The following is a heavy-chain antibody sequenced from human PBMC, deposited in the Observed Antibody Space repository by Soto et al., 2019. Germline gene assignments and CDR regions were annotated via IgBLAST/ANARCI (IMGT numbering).Heavy chain of an antibody. CDR3: ARGRYYGSGPVSY. V-gene: IGHV4-30-4*01. J-gene: IGHJ4*02. CDR2: IYYSGST. CDR1: GGSISSGDYY. D-gene: IGHD3-10*01. Sequence: QVQLQESGPGLVKPSQTLSLTCTVSGGSISSGDYYWSWIRQPPGKGLEWIGYIYYSGSTYYNPSIKRRVTISVAPSKTPCSLKLGSVTAADTAVYSCARGRYYGSGPVSYWGQGTLVTVSS.